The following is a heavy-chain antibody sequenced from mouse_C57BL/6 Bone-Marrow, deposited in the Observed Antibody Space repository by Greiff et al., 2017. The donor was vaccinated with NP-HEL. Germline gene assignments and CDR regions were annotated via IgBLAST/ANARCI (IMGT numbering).Heavy chain of an antibody. D-gene: IGHD2-3*01. CDR2: ISNLAYSI. CDR1: GFTFSDYG. J-gene: IGHJ2*01. V-gene: IGHV5-15*01. Sequence: EVKLVESGGGLVQPGGSLKLSCAASGFTFSDYGMAWVRQAPRKGPEWVAFISNLAYSIYYADTVTGRFTISRENAKNTLYLEMSSLRSEDTAMYYCARQGGDGYYVGNYFDYWGQGTTLTVSS. CDR3: ARQGGDGYYVGNYFDY.